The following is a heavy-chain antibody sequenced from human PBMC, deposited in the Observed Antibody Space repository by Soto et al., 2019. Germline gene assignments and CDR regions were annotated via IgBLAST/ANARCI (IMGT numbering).Heavy chain of an antibody. CDR2: IYWDDAK. Sequence: QITLKESGPTLVKPTQTLTLTCTFSGFSLTTRGVGVGWIRQPPGKALECLALIYWDDAKRYSPSLQSRLSITNDTSKNQVVLTMTNVDPVDTATYYCAHIPNYYQYDWFDPWGQGTLVSVSS. J-gene: IGHJ5*02. V-gene: IGHV2-5*02. D-gene: IGHD3-16*01. CDR3: AHIPNYYQYDWFDP. CDR1: GFSLTTRGVG.